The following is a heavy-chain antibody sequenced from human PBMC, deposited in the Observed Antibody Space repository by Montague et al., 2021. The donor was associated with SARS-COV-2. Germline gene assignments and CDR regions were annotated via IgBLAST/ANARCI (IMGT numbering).Heavy chain of an antibody. D-gene: IGHD3-10*01. J-gene: IGHJ6*02. V-gene: IGHV3-33*01. CDR3: ARDGSPHYYYYAMDV. CDR1: GFTFSSYG. CDR2: IWYDGSNK. Sequence: SLRLSRAASGFTFSSYGMHWVRQAPGKGLEWVAVIWYDGSNKYYADSVKGRFTISRDNSKNTLYLQMNSLRAKDTAVYYCARDGSPHYYYYAMDVWGQGTTVTVSS.